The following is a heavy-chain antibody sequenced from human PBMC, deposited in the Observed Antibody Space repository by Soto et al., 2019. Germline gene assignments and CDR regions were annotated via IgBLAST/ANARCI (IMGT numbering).Heavy chain of an antibody. CDR3: ARDDHTGLTGDFPN. J-gene: IGHJ4*02. D-gene: IGHD7-27*01. CDR2: IIPIFGTA. Sequence: QVQLVQSGAEVKKPGSSVKVSCKASGGTFSSYAISWVRQAPGQGLEWMGGIIPIFGTANYAQKFQGRVTXXAXEXXSTAYMELSSLRSEDTAVYYCARDDHTGLTGDFPNWGQGTLVTVSS. V-gene: IGHV1-69*12. CDR1: GGTFSSYA.